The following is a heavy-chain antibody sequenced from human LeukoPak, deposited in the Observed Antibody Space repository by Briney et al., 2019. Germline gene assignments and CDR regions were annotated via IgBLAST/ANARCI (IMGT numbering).Heavy chain of an antibody. V-gene: IGHV3-30*19. Sequence: SGGSLRLSCAASGFTFSSYGMHWVRQAPGKGLQWVALISSNGNNERYADSVKGRFSISRDNSKNTMYLRMNSLRAEDTAIYYCTRIKYSTSWSGDYWGQGALVTVSS. CDR2: ISSNGNNE. CDR1: GFTFSSYG. J-gene: IGHJ4*02. D-gene: IGHD6-13*01. CDR3: TRIKYSTSWSGDY.